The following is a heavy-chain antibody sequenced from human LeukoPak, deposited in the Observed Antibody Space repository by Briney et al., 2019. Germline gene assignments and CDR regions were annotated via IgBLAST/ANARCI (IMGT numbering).Heavy chain of an antibody. Sequence: GASVKVSCKASGYTFTSYGISWVRQAPGQGLEWMGWISAYNGNTNYAQKFQGRVTITADESTSTAYMELSSLRSEDTAVYYCARDLGARPGYWGQGTLVTVSS. CDR3: ARDLGARPGY. V-gene: IGHV1-18*01. CDR1: GYTFTSYG. CDR2: ISAYNGNT. J-gene: IGHJ4*02. D-gene: IGHD6-6*01.